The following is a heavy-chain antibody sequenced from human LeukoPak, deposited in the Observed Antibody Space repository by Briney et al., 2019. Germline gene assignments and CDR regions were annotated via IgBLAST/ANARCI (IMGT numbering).Heavy chain of an antibody. CDR2: ISSSSSYI. J-gene: IGHJ3*02. CDR1: GFTFSSYS. D-gene: IGHD2-15*01. Sequence: GGSLRLSCAASGFTFSSYSMNWVRQAPGKGLEWVSSISSSSSYIYYPDSVKGRFTISRDNAKNSLYLQMNSLRAEDTAVYYCARTRYAGHAFDIWGQGTMVTVSS. V-gene: IGHV3-21*01. CDR3: ARTRYAGHAFDI.